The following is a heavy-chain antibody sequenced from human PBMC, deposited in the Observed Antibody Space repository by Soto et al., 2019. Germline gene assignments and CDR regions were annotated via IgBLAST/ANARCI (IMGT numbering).Heavy chain of an antibody. CDR1: GFTFNIYT. V-gene: IGHV3-23*01. J-gene: IGHJ4*02. CDR2: IGARGFDT. Sequence: EVHLLESGGGLVQPGGSLRLSCAASGFTFNIYTMSWVRQAPGKGLEWVSGIGARGFDTYFPDSVKGRFTISRDNSMDMVYLQMNSLRAEDTAVYFCAKGGTYHIGEFDSWGQGTLVTVSS. D-gene: IGHD5-12*01. CDR3: AKGGTYHIGEFDS.